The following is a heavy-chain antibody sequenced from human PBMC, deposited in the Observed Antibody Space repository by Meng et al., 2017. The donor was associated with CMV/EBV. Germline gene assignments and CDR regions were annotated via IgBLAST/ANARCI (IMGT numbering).Heavy chain of an antibody. CDR3: ARTYGDSDYFDY. CDR2: ISSSSSYI. J-gene: IGHJ4*02. V-gene: IGHV3-21*01. D-gene: IGHD4-17*01. CDR1: GFTFSSYS. Sequence: GESLKISCAASGFTFSSYSMNWVRQAPGKGLEWVSSISSSSSYIYYADSVKGRFTISRDNAKNSLYLQMNSLRAEDTAVYYCARTYGDSDYFDYWGQGTLVTVSS.